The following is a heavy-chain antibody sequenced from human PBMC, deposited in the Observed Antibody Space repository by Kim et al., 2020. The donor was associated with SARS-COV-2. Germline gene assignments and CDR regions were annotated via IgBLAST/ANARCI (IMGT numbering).Heavy chain of an antibody. J-gene: IGHJ5*02. Sequence: GGSLRLSCAASGFTFSSYWMSWVRQAPGKGLEWVANIKQDGSEKYYVDSVKGRFTISRDNAKNSLYLQMNSLRAEDTAVYYCARVVLLGGWWNWFDPWGQGTLVTVSS. CDR3: ARVVLLGGWWNWFDP. CDR1: GFTFSSYW. D-gene: IGHD2-8*02. CDR2: IKQDGSEK. V-gene: IGHV3-7*01.